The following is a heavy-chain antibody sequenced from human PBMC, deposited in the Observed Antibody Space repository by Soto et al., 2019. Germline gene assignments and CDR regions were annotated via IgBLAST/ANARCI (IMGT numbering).Heavy chain of an antibody. J-gene: IGHJ4*02. CDR2: INGAGSAT. V-gene: IGHV3-23*01. D-gene: IGHD6-19*01. CDR1: GFTFNNFA. CDR3: AKVAPYGRAVAGPFDY. Sequence: QPGGSLRLSCAASGFTFNNFAMNWVRQAPGKGLEWVSAINGAGSATEYGDSVRGRFAISRDNSKSTLYLQMNSLSPADTAVYYCAKVAPYGRAVAGPFDYWGQGALVTVSS.